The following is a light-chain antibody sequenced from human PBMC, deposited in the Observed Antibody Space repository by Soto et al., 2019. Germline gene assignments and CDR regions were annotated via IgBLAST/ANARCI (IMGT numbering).Light chain of an antibody. CDR3: QQYHNYPLT. Sequence: DIQMTQSPSTLSASVGDRVTITCRASQSVRSWLAWYQQKPGRAPKFLIYDASSLESGVPSRFSGSGSGTEFTLTISNLQPDDFATYYCQQYHNYPLTFGGGTKVEI. V-gene: IGKV1-5*01. J-gene: IGKJ4*01. CDR1: QSVRSW. CDR2: DAS.